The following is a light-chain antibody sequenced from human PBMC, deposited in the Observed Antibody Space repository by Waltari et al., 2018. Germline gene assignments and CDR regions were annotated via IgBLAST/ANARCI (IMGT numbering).Light chain of an antibody. CDR2: QAS. CDR3: QQYESLPVT. J-gene: IGKJ1*01. CDR1: QSISKY. Sequence: EIVLTQSPGTLSLSPGDRATLSCRASQSISKYLAWYQQKPGQAPRLIIYQASSRAACIPDRFSGSGSGTDFSLSISRLEPEDFAVYYCQQYESLPVTFGQGTKVEIK. V-gene: IGKV3-20*01.